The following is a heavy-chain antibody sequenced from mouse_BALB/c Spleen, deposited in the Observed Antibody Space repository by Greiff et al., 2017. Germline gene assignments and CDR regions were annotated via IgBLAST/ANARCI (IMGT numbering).Heavy chain of an antibody. CDR3: ARVGFDY. V-gene: IGHV1S135*01. Sequence: LVESGPELMKPGASVKISCKASGYSFTSYYMHWVKQSHGKSLEWIGYIDPFNGGTSYNQKFKGKATLTVDKSSSTAYMHLSSLTSEDSAVYYCARVGFDYWGQGTTLTVSS. CDR1: GYSFTSYY. CDR2: IDPFNGGT. J-gene: IGHJ2*01.